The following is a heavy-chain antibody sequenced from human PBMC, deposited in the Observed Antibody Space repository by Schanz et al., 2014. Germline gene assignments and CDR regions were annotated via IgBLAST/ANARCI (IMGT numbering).Heavy chain of an antibody. CDR1: GFTVSSNY. J-gene: IGHJ4*02. V-gene: IGHV3-21*02. D-gene: IGHD6-19*01. CDR2: ISSGGSSV. Sequence: DVQLVESGGGLVQPGRSLRLSCAASGFTVSSNYMSWVRQAPGKGLEWVSSISSGGSSVYYVESVKGRFTISRDNAKNSLYLQMNSLRAEDTAVYYCARGSQWLVMGMTNYFDYWGQGSLVTVSS. CDR3: ARGSQWLVMGMTNYFDY.